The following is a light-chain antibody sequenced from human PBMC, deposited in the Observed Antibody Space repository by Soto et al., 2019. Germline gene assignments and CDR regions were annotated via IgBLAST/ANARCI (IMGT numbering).Light chain of an antibody. CDR2: GAS. Sequence: PGERATLSCRASQSVSSNLAWYQQKPGQAPRLLIYGASTRATGIPFKFIGSGSGTEFTLNISSLQSEDFAVYYCQQYNNWPSLTFAGGTKVDIK. V-gene: IGKV3-15*01. CDR1: QSVSSN. J-gene: IGKJ4*01. CDR3: QQYNNWPSLT.